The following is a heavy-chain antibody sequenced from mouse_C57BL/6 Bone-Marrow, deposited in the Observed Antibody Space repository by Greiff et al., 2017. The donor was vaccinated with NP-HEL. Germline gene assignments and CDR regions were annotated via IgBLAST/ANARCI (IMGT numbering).Heavy chain of an antibody. CDR3: ARGLPGYFDV. V-gene: IGHV5-15*01. CDR2: ISNLAYSI. CDR1: GFTFSDYG. Sequence: EVQLVESGGGLVQPGGSLKLSCAASGFTFSDYGMAWVRQAPRKGPEWVAFISNLAYSIYYADTVTGRCTISRENAKNTLYLEMSSLRSEDTAMYYCARGLPGYFDVWGTGTTVTVSS. J-gene: IGHJ1*03.